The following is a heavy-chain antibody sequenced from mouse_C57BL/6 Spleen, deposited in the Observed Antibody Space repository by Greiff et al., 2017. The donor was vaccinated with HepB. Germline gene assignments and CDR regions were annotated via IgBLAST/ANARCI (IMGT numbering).Heavy chain of an antibody. V-gene: IGHV7-3*01. J-gene: IGHJ2*01. CDR2: IRNKANGYTT. Sequence: EVNVVESGGGLVQPGGSLSLSCAASGFTFTDYYMSWVRQPPGKALEWLGFIRNKANGYTTEYSASVKGRFTISRDNSQSILYLQMNALRAEDSATYYCARYYYGSRAYFDYWGQGTTLTVSS. CDR3: ARYYYGSRAYFDY. D-gene: IGHD1-1*01. CDR1: GFTFTDYY.